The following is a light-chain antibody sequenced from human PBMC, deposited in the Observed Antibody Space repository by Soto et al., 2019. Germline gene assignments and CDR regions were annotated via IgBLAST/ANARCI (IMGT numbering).Light chain of an antibody. CDR1: QSVSSSY. CDR2: GAS. J-gene: IGKJ5*01. Sequence: EIVLTPSPGTLSLSPGERVNLSCRASQSVSSSYLTWYQQKPGQAPRLLIYGASTRATGIPARFSGSGSGTEFTLTISSLQSEDFAVYYCQQYNNWPPITFGQGTRLEIK. CDR3: QQYNNWPPIT. V-gene: IGKV3-15*01.